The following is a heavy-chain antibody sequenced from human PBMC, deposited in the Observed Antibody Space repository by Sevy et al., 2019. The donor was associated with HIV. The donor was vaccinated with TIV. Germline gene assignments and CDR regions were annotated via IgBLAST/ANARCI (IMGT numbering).Heavy chain of an antibody. CDR3: ARNGCSSTSCHYGMDV. V-gene: IGHV3-7*03. CDR1: GFTFSSYW. CDR2: IKQDGSEK. D-gene: IGHD2-2*01. Sequence: GGSLRLSCAASGFTFSSYWMSWVRQAPGKGLEWVANIKQDGSEKYYVDSVKGRFTISRDNAKNSLYLQMNSLRAEDTAVYYCARNGCSSTSCHYGMDVCGQATTVTVSS. J-gene: IGHJ6*02.